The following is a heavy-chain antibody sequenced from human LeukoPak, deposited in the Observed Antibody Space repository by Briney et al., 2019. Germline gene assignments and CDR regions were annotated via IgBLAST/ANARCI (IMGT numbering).Heavy chain of an antibody. D-gene: IGHD6-13*01. CDR3: AKEPKRYSSHLP. CDR2: IRYDGSNK. CDR1: GFTFSSYG. J-gene: IGHJ5*02. Sequence: GGSLRLSCAASGFTFSSYGMHWVRQAPGKGLEWVAFIRYDGSNKYYADSVKGRFTISRDNSKNTLYLQMNSLRAEDTAVYYCAKEPKRYSSHLPLGQGTLVTVSS. V-gene: IGHV3-30*02.